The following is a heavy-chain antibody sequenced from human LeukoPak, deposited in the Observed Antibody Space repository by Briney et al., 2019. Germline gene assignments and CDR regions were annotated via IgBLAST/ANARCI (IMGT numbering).Heavy chain of an antibody. J-gene: IGHJ4*02. Sequence: ASVKVSCKASGYTFTGYYMHWVRQAPGQGLEWMGRINPNSGGTNYAQKFQGRVTMTRDTSISTAYMELSRLRSDDTAVYYCASSEIWGSYIDYWGQGTLVTVSS. CDR3: ASSEIWGSYIDY. D-gene: IGHD3-16*01. CDR1: GYTFTGYY. CDR2: INPNSGGT. V-gene: IGHV1-2*06.